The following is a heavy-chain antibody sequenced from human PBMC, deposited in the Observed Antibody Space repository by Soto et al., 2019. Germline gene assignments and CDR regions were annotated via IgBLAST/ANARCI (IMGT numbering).Heavy chain of an antibody. CDR3: ARDVDAAFRTDFDY. Sequence: QVQLVESGGDLVMPGGSLRLSCAASGFTFSDYYIHWIRRAPGKGLEWISYISGNGEIIQYAASARGRLTISRDNAENSVYLEMDSLRAEDTALYYCARDVDAAFRTDFDYWGRGTLVTVSS. CDR1: GFTFSDYY. CDR2: ISGNGEII. J-gene: IGHJ4*02. D-gene: IGHD2-15*01. V-gene: IGHV3-11*01.